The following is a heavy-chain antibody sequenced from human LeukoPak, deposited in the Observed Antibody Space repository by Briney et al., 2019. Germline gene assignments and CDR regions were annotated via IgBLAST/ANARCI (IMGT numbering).Heavy chain of an antibody. CDR3: ARGVIAAGGNDFDY. D-gene: IGHD6-13*01. CDR2: IYHSGTT. J-gene: IGHJ4*02. CDR1: GYSISSGYF. Sequence: SETLSLTCTVSGYSISSGYFWGWIRQPPGKGLEWIGSIYHSGTTYYNPSLKSRVTMSVDTSKNQLSLKVISVTAADTAVYYCARGVIAAGGNDFDYWGQGTLVTVSS. V-gene: IGHV4-38-2*02.